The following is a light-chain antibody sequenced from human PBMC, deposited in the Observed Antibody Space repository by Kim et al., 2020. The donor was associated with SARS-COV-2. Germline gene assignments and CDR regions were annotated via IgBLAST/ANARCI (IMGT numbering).Light chain of an antibody. CDR1: SLRSYY. Sequence: SSELTQDPAVSVALGQTVRITCQGDSLRSYYASWYQQKPGQGPLLVIYGKNNRPSGIPDRFSGSTSGNTASLTITGAQAEDEADYYCNSRDSSGNHWVFGGGTKLTVL. J-gene: IGLJ3*02. V-gene: IGLV3-19*01. CDR2: GKN. CDR3: NSRDSSGNHWV.